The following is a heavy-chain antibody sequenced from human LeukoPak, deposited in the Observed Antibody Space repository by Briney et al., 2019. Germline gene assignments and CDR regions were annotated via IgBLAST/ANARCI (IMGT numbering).Heavy chain of an antibody. CDR1: GFTFSNYA. V-gene: IGHV3-23*01. Sequence: PVGSLRLSCAASGFTFSNYAVGWVSQAPGKGLEWVSTFTGSGGSTYYADSVKGRFTISRDNSKNTLYLQMNSLRAEDTAVYYCAKGSRSGGSYYFDYWGQGTLVTVSS. CDR3: AKGSRSGGSYYFDY. D-gene: IGHD2-15*01. J-gene: IGHJ4*02. CDR2: FTGSGGST.